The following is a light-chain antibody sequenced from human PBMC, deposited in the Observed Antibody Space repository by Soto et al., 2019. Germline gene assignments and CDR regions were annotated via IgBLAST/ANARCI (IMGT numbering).Light chain of an antibody. CDR2: DAS. Sequence: DMQMTQSPSTLPASVGDRVTITCRASQSISNWLAWYQQKPGTAPKVLISDASSLESGVASRFSGSGSGTEFTLTISRLQPEDVATYYCQQYNNSPWTFGQGTKVDIK. CDR3: QQYNNSPWT. V-gene: IGKV1-5*01. J-gene: IGKJ1*01. CDR1: QSISNW.